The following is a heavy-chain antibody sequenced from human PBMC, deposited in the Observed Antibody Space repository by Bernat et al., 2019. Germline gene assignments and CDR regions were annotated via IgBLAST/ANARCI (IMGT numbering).Heavy chain of an antibody. CDR1: GFTFSSYG. J-gene: IGHJ3*02. CDR2: IWYDGSNK. Sequence: QVQLVESGGGVVQPGRSLRLSCAASGFTFSSYGMHWVRQAPGKGLEWVAVIWYDGSNKYYADSVKGRFTISRDNSKNTLYLQMNSLRAEDTAVYYCARDRGDIVVVVAATRGDAFDIWGQGTMVTVSS. V-gene: IGHV3-30*19. CDR3: ARDRGDIVVVVAATRGDAFDI. D-gene: IGHD2-15*01.